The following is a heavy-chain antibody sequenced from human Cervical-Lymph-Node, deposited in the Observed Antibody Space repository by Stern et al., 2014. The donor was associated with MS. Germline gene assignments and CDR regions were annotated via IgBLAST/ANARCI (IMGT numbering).Heavy chain of an antibody. Sequence: VQLVESGAEVKKPGSSVKVSCKASGGTFSSYAINWVRQAPGQGPEWMGGFIPIFGTANYAQKFQGRVTVTADESTRTAYMAMSSLRSEDTAVYYCARDSRHYDASYYFDSWGQGTLVTVSS. D-gene: IGHD3-16*01. J-gene: IGHJ4*02. CDR1: GGTFSSYA. CDR3: ARDSRHYDASYYFDS. V-gene: IGHV1-69*01. CDR2: FIPIFGTA.